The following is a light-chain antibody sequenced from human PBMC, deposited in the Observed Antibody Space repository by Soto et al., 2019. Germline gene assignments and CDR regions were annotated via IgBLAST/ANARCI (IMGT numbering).Light chain of an antibody. Sequence: EIVLTPSPGPLSLSPGERATLSCRASQSVTSSYLAWYHQKPGQAPRLLIYDVSNMATGIPDRFSGSGSGTDFTLTISRLEPEDFAVYYCQQYGSSPRTFGQGTKVEIK. V-gene: IGKV3-20*01. CDR3: QQYGSSPRT. CDR1: QSVTSSY. J-gene: IGKJ1*01. CDR2: DVS.